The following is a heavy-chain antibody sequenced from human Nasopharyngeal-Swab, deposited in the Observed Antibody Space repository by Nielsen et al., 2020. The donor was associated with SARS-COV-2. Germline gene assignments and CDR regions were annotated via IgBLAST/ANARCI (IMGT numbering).Heavy chain of an antibody. V-gene: IGHV1-69*13. D-gene: IGHD4-11*01. CDR3: ARGSWATVTERRPPYAFDI. CDR1: GGTFSSYA. CDR2: IIPIFGTA. Sequence: SVKVSCKASGGTFSSYAISWVRQAPGQGLEWMGGIIPIFGTANYAQKFQGRVTITADESTSTAYMELSSLRSEDTAVYYCARGSWATVTERRPPYAFDIWGQGTMVTVSS. J-gene: IGHJ3*02.